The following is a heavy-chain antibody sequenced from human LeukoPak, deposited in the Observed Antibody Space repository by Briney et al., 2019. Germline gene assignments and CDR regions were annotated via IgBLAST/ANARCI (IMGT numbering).Heavy chain of an antibody. V-gene: IGHV3-23*01. CDR1: GFSFNSYA. J-gene: IGHJ6*02. Sequence: PGGSLRLSCTASGFSFNSYAMNWVRQAPGKGLEWVASIIGPGGDTYHAGSVRGRFTISRDNSKDTLYLQMNSLRAEDTAVYYCCYSNYYYYYGMDVWGQGTTVTVSS. CDR3: CYSNYYYYYGMDV. CDR2: IIGPGGDT. D-gene: IGHD4-11*01.